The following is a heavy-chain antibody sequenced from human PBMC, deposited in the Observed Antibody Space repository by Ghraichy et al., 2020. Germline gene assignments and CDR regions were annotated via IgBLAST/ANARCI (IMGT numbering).Heavy chain of an antibody. V-gene: IGHV4-59*01. Sequence: SETLSLTCTVSGGSISSYYWSWIRQPPGKGLEWIGYIYYSGSTNYNPSLKSRVTISVDTSKNQFSLKLSSVTAADTAVYYCARVRAYCGGDCPPGAFDIWGQGTMVTVSS. J-gene: IGHJ3*02. CDR1: GGSISSYY. CDR3: ARVRAYCGGDCPPGAFDI. CDR2: IYYSGST. D-gene: IGHD2-21*02.